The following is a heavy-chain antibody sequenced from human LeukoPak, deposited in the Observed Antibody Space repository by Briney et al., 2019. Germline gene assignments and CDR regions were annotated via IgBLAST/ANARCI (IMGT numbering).Heavy chain of an antibody. D-gene: IGHD5-24*01. CDR3: ARRDDYNYFDY. J-gene: IGHJ4*02. CDR2: IWYDGSNK. V-gene: IGHV3-33*08. CDR1: GFTFSSYG. Sequence: PGGSLRLSCAASGFTFSSYGMHWVRQAPGKGLEWVAIIWYDGSNKYYPDSVKGRFTISRDNSKKTLYLQMNSLRAEDTAVYYCARRDDYNYFDYWGQGTLVTVSS.